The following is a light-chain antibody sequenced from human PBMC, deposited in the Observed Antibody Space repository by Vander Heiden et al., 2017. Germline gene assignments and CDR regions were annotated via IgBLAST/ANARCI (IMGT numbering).Light chain of an antibody. J-gene: IGKJ4*01. CDR1: QSLLHTNGYNY. CDR2: VAS. Sequence: EIVMTQSPLSLPVTPGEPASISCRSSQSLLHTNGYNYLDWYVQKPGQSPQLLISVASSRASGVPDRVSGSGSGTHFTLKISRVEAEDVGFYYCMQSLQTPLTFGGGTKVEIK. CDR3: MQSLQTPLT. V-gene: IGKV2-28*01.